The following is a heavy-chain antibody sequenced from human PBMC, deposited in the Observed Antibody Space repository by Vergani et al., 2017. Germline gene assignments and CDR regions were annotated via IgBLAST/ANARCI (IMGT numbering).Heavy chain of an antibody. J-gene: IGHJ4*02. Sequence: QVQLQESGPGLVKPSETLSLTCTVPGGSTSSYYWSWIRQPPGKGLEWSGYIYYIGSTNYNPSLKSRVTISVDTSKNQFSMKLSSVTAADTAVYYCASGYSYGRIDYWGQGTLVTVSS. D-gene: IGHD5-18*01. CDR2: IYYIGST. CDR1: GGSTSSYY. CDR3: ASGYSYGRIDY. V-gene: IGHV4-59*01.